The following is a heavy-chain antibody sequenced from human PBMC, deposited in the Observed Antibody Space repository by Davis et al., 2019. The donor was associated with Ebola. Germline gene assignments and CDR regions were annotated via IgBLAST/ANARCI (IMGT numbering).Heavy chain of an antibody. V-gene: IGHV1-8*01. CDR3: ARVYASGVVIRRVGRYYGMDV. D-gene: IGHD3-3*01. CDR2: MNPNSGNT. Sequence: AASVKVSCKASAYTFTSYDINWVRQATGQGLEWMGWMNPNSGNTGYAQKFQGRVTMTRNTSISTAYMELSSLRSEDTAVYYCARVYASGVVIRRVGRYYGMDVWGQGTTVTVSS. J-gene: IGHJ6*02. CDR1: AYTFTSYD.